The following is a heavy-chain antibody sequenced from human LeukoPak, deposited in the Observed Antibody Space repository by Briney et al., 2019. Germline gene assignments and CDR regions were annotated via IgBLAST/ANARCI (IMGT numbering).Heavy chain of an antibody. CDR2: INPSGGST. J-gene: IGHJ4*02. V-gene: IGHV1-46*01. CDR3: ARGPYYILTGYYKWGYYFDY. CDR1: GYTFTSYY. D-gene: IGHD3-9*01. Sequence: ASVKVSCKASGYTFTSYYMHWVRQAPGQGLEWMGIINPSGGSTSYAQKFQGRVTMTRDTSTSTVYMELSSLRSEDTAVYYCARGPYYILTGYYKWGYYFDYWGQGTLVTVSS.